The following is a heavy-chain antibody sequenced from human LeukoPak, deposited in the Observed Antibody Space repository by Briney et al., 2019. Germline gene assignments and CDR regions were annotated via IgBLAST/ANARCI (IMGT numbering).Heavy chain of an antibody. Sequence: SVKVSCRASGGTFSSYAISWVRQAPGQGLEWMGGIIPIFGTANYAQKFQGRVTITTDESTSTAYMELSSLRSEDTAGYYCSRSGGVVPAANNAPPHYYYYMDVWGKGTTVTVSS. V-gene: IGHV1-69*05. CDR1: GGTFSSYA. D-gene: IGHD2-2*01. CDR3: SRSGGVVPAANNAPPHYYYYMDV. J-gene: IGHJ6*03. CDR2: IIPIFGTA.